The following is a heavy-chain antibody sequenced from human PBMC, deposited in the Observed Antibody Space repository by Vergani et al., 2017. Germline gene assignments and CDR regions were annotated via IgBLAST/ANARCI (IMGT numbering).Heavy chain of an antibody. CDR1: GYTFTSYG. CDR2: ISAYNGNT. CDR3: ARDQITMVRGVIITFSWFDP. V-gene: IGHV1-18*04. J-gene: IGHJ5*02. Sequence: QVQLVQSGAEVKKPGASVKVSCKASGYTFTSYGISWVRQAPGQGLEWMGWISAYNGNTNYAQKLQGRVTMTTETSTSTAYMELRSLRSDDTAVYYCARDQITMVRGVIITFSWFDPWGQGTLVTVSS. D-gene: IGHD3-10*01.